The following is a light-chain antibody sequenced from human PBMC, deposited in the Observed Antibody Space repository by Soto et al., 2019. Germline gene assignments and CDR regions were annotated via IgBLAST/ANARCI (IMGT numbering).Light chain of an antibody. V-gene: IGKV3-15*01. Sequence: IVMTQSPATLSVSPGERATLSCRASQSVATNLAWYQQKPGQAPRLLIYSASTRATGIPARFSGSGTGTEFTLTISSLQSEDFAVYYCQHHNHWPSCGQGTNLEIK. CDR3: QHHNHWPS. J-gene: IGKJ2*01. CDR1: QSVATN. CDR2: SAS.